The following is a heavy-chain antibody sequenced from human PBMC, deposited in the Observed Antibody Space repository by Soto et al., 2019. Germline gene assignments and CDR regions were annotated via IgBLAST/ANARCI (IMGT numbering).Heavy chain of an antibody. Sequence: SETLSLTCTVSGGSISSHYWSWVRQAPGRGLEWIGHIYYRGSTSYNPSLRSRSTISVDTSNNQFSLKLNSVTTADTAVYYCARDGREASGMDVWGQGTKVTVSS. V-gene: IGHV4-59*11. CDR2: IYYRGST. CDR1: GGSISSHY. CDR3: ARDGREASGMDV. D-gene: IGHD1-26*01. J-gene: IGHJ6*02.